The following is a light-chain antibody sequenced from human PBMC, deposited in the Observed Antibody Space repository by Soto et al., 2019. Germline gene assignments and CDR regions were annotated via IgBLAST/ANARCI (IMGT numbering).Light chain of an antibody. Sequence: DIQMTQSPSSVSASAGDRVTIICRASQDISRWLAWYQQKPGKAPKLLIYTASNLQSGVPSRFSGSGSGTDFTLTISSLQPEDFATYYCQQANSFPLTFGGGTKVEIK. CDR1: QDISRW. CDR3: QQANSFPLT. CDR2: TAS. J-gene: IGKJ4*01. V-gene: IGKV1-12*01.